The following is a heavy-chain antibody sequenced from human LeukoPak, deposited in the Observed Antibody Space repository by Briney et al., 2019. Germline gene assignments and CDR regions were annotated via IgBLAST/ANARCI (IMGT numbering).Heavy chain of an antibody. J-gene: IGHJ6*04. V-gene: IGHV3-53*01. Sequence: GGSLRLSCAASGFSVSSNYMSWVRQAPGKGLEWVSVIYSGGSTYYADSVKGRFTISRDNSKNTLYLQMNVLRAEDTAVYYCARDIAAAAYGMDVWGKGTTVTVSS. CDR1: GFSVSSNY. D-gene: IGHD6-13*01. CDR2: IYSGGST. CDR3: ARDIAAAAYGMDV.